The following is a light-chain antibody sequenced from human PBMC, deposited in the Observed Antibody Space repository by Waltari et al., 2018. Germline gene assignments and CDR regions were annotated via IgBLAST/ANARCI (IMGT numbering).Light chain of an antibody. CDR3: SSYAGSNGVL. CDR1: SSDIGAYNY. J-gene: IGLJ2*01. V-gene: IGLV2-8*01. CDR2: EVI. Sequence: QSALTQPPSASGSPGQSVTISCSGTSSDIGAYNYVSWYQQHPGKAPKLMVYEVIKRPSGVPPRFSGSKSGNTASLTGSELQAEDEADYYCSSYAGSNGVLFGGGTKVTVL.